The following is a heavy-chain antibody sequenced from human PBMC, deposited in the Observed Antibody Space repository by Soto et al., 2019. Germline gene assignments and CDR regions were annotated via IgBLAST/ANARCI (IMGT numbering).Heavy chain of an antibody. V-gene: IGHV3-23*01. J-gene: IGHJ6*02. Sequence: PGGSLRLSCAASGFTFSSYAMSWVRQAPGKGLEWVSAISGSGGSTYYADSVKGRFTISRDNSKNTLYLQMNSLRAEDTAVYYCAKEGWELGPTYYYYGMDVWGQGTTVTVSS. CDR3: AKEGWELGPTYYYYGMDV. CDR1: GFTFSSYA. CDR2: ISGSGGST. D-gene: IGHD1-26*01.